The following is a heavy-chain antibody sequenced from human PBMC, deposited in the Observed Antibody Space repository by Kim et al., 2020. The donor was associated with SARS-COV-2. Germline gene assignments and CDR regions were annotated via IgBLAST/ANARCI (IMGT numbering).Heavy chain of an antibody. Sequence: DCVRGRFTIPRDNSKNTRYLQMNSMRPEDTAVYYCVKDIGFVAWFRHPEDNWGQGTLVTVSS. D-gene: IGHD3-9*01. CDR3: VKDIGFVAWFRHPEDN. J-gene: IGHJ4*02. V-gene: IGHV3-30*02.